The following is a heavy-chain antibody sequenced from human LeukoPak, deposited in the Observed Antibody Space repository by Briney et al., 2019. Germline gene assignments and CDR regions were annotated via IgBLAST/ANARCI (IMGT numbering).Heavy chain of an antibody. D-gene: IGHD6-13*01. V-gene: IGHV3-30-3*01. CDR1: GFTFSNYA. CDR2: ISYDGSTK. J-gene: IGHJ4*02. Sequence: GGSLRLSCADSGFTFSNYAMHWVRQTPGKGLEWVAVISYDGSTKYYADSVKGRFIISRDNSKNTLYLQMNTLRPEDTAVYYCATDSTSWYFDNWGQGTLVIVSS. CDR3: ATDSTSWYFDN.